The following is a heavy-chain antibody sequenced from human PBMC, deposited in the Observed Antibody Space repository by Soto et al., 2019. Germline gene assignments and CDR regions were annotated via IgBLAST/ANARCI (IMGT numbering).Heavy chain of an antibody. V-gene: IGHV3-23*01. D-gene: IGHD5-12*01. CDR1: GFFFSSYA. Sequence: EVQLLESGGGLVQPGGSLRLSCAASGFFFSSYAMVWVRQAPGKGLEWVSVISARGGNSYFPDTVKGRFTISRDNSKNVFSLEMNSLRAEDTAIYFCARGSIEYSASVDNWGQGTLVLVSS. CDR2: ISARGGNS. CDR3: ARGSIEYSASVDN. J-gene: IGHJ4*02.